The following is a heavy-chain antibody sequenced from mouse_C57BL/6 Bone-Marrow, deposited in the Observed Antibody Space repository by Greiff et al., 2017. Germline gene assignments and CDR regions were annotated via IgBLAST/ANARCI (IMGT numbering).Heavy chain of an antibody. CDR2: IDPETGGT. D-gene: IGHD2-4*01. V-gene: IGHV1-15*01. CDR3: TRWDDYDEGFAY. Sequence: VQLQQSGAELVRPGASVTLSCKASGYTFTDYEMHWVKQTPVHGLEWIGAIDPETGGTAYNQKFKGKAILTADKSSSTAYMELRILTSEDSAVYYCTRWDDYDEGFAYWGQGTLVTVSA. CDR1: GYTFTDYE. J-gene: IGHJ3*01.